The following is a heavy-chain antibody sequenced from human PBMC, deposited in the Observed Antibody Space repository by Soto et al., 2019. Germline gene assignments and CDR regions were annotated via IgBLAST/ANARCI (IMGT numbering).Heavy chain of an antibody. D-gene: IGHD6-13*01. Sequence: QVQLQESGPGLVKPSQTLSLTCTVSGGSISSGGYYWSWIRQHPGKGLEWIGYIYYSGSTYYNPSLQSRVTISVDTSKNQFSLKLSSVTAADTAVYYCARVSYSSSSGGFDPWGQGTLVTVSS. CDR2: IYYSGST. CDR3: ARVSYSSSSGGFDP. V-gene: IGHV4-31*03. CDR1: GGSISSGGYY. J-gene: IGHJ5*02.